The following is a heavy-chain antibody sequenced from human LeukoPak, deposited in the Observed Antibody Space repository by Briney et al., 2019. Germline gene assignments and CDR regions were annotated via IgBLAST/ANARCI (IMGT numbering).Heavy chain of an antibody. V-gene: IGHV4-30-4*08. CDR2: IYYSGST. D-gene: IGHD6-6*01. Sequence: SETLSLTCTVSGGSISSGDYYWSWIRQPPGKGPEWIGYIYYSGSTYYNPSLKSRVTISVDTSKNQFSLKLSSVTAADTAVYYCARQNPYSSSSFYYYMDVWGKGTTVTVSS. J-gene: IGHJ6*03. CDR3: ARQNPYSSSSFYYYMDV. CDR1: GGSISSGDYY.